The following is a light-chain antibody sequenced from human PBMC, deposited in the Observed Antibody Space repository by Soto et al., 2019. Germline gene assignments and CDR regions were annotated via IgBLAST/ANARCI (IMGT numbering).Light chain of an antibody. CDR1: QSVSRN. J-gene: IGKJ2*01. Sequence: EVVMTQSPATLSVSPGERATLSCRASQSVSRNLAWYQQRPGRAPRLLIYDASTRATNIPTRFSGSGSGTEFTLSISSLQSEXXXXXXXXXXXXXXXYXFGQGTKLEIK. CDR3: XXXXXXXXYX. V-gene: IGKV3-15*01. CDR2: DAS.